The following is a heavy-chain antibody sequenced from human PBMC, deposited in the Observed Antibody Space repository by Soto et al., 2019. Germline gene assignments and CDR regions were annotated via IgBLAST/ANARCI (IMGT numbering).Heavy chain of an antibody. V-gene: IGHV1-3*01. Sequence: VASVKVSCKASGYTFTSYAMHWVRQAPGQRLEWMGWINAGNGNTKYSQKFQGRVTITRDTSASTAYMELSSLRSEDTAVYYCASTGDGSGCFPSYSSYGMHVWGPAPSLTVSS. CDR1: GYTFTSYA. D-gene: IGHD3-10*01. CDR2: INAGNGNT. CDR3: ASTGDGSGCFPSYSSYGMHV. J-gene: IGHJ6*02.